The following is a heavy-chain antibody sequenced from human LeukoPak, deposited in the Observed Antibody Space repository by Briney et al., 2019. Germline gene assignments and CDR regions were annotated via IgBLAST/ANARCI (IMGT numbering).Heavy chain of an antibody. J-gene: IGHJ5*02. CDR1: DESFSGHY. V-gene: IGHV4-34*01. Sequence: PSETLSLTCAVDDESFSGHYWSWIRQPPGKGLEWIGEINHSGSTNFNPSPRSRVSISVDASECQVSLKMTSVTAADTAVDYCARGRRDTPFLMCRNWFDPWGGGTLVTVSS. CDR2: INHSGST. CDR3: ARGRRDTPFLMCRNWFDP. D-gene: IGHD5-18*01.